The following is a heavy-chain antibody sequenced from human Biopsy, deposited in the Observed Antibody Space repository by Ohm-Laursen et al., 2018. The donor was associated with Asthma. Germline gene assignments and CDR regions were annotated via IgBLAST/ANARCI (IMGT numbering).Heavy chain of an antibody. CDR1: GGSISSGGYY. V-gene: IGHV4-31*03. CDR2: IYYSGST. J-gene: IGHJ5*02. Sequence: SQTLSLACTVSGGSISSGGYYWSWIRQHPGKGLEWIGYIYYSGSTYYNPSLKSRVTISVDTSKNQFSLNLSSVTAADTAVYYCARTTYGDGGFDPWGQGTLVTVSS. D-gene: IGHD4-17*01. CDR3: ARTTYGDGGFDP.